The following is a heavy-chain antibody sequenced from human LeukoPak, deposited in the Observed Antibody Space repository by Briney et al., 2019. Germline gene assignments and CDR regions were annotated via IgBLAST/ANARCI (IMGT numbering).Heavy chain of an antibody. J-gene: IGHJ6*03. D-gene: IGHD4-17*01. Sequence: PGGSLRLSCAASGFTFSRFWMSWVRQAPGKGLEWVANINQEGSEKYYVDSVKGRFTVSRDNAENSLFLQMNSLRAEDTAVYYCARVPSGDKYYYYMDVWGKGTTVTVSS. CDR3: ARVPSGDKYYYYMDV. CDR1: GFTFSRFW. CDR2: INQEGSEK. V-gene: IGHV3-7*01.